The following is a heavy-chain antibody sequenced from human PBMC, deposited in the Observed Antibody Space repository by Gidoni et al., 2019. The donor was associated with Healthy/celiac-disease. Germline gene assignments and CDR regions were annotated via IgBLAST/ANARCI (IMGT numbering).Heavy chain of an antibody. D-gene: IGHD2-21*02. J-gene: IGHJ4*02. Sequence: EVQLLESGGGLVQHGGSLRLSCAASGFTFRTYAMSWVRQAPGKGLEWFSASSCGGGSTYYADSVKGRFTISRDNSKNTLYLQMNSLRAEDTAVYYCAKDSSSAYCGGDCYSGIYYFDYWGQGTLVTVSS. CDR2: SSCGGGST. V-gene: IGHV3-23*01. CDR3: AKDSSSAYCGGDCYSGIYYFDY. CDR1: GFTFRTYA.